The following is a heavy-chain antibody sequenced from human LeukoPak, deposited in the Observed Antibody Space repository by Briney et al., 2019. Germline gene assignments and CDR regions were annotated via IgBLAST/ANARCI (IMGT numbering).Heavy chain of an antibody. CDR3: ARDLGRDSTSCYLY. D-gene: IGHD2-2*01. CDR1: GFTFRSYA. V-gene: IGHV3-33*08. J-gene: IGHJ4*02. CDR2: IWYDGSNK. Sequence: GGSLRLSCAASGFTFRSYAMSWARQAPGKGLEWVAVIWYDGSNKYYADSVKGRFTISRDNSKNTLYLQMNSLRAEDTAVYYCARDLGRDSTSCYLYWGQGTLVTVSS.